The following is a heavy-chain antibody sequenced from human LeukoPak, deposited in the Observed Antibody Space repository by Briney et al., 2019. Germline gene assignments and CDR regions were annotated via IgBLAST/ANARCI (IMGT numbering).Heavy chain of an antibody. V-gene: IGHV4-59*08. CDR3: ARLSYSDLYSSGWHFDY. CDR2: IYYSGST. Sequence: SETLSLTCTVSGGSISSYYWSWIRQPPGKGLEWIGYIYYSGSTNYNPSLKSRVIISVDTSKNQFSLKLSSVTAADTAVYYCARLSYSDLYSSGWHFDYWGQGTLVTVSS. D-gene: IGHD6-19*01. CDR1: GGSISSYY. J-gene: IGHJ4*02.